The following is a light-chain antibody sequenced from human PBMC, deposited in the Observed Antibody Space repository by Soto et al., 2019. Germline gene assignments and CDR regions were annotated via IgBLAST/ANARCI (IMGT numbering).Light chain of an antibody. CDR1: QSVTTY. CDR3: QQRINWPLT. V-gene: IGKV3-11*01. J-gene: IGKJ4*01. Sequence: EIVLTKSPATLSLSPGERATLSCRASQSVTTYLAWYQQRPDQAPRLLIYDASNRATGIPARFSGSGSGTDFTLTISSLEPEDFAVYYCQQRINWPLTFGGGTKVEIK. CDR2: DAS.